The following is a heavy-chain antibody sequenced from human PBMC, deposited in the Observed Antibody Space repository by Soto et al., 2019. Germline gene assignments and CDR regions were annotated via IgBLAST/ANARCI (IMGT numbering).Heavy chain of an antibody. CDR3: ASPDRLVEGYFDY. D-gene: IGHD1-1*01. J-gene: IGHJ4*02. V-gene: IGHV1-69*01. CDR2: IIPIFGTA. Sequence: QVQLVQSGAEVKKPGASVKVSCKASGGTFSSYAISWVRQAPGQGLEWMGGIIPIFGTAKYAQTFQGRVTITADESTSTAYVALSSLISEDTAVYYCASPDRLVEGYFDYWGQGTLVTVSS. CDR1: GGTFSSYA.